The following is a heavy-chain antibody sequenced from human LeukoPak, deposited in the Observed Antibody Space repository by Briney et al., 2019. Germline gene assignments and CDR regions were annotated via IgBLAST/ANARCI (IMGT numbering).Heavy chain of an antibody. V-gene: IGHV3-21*01. J-gene: IGHJ3*01. CDR2: ISSSSSYI. CDR3: ARVFGRNGGNP. CDR1: GFTFSNYT. Sequence: GSLRLSCAASGFTFSNYTMNWVRQAPGKGLEWVSSISSSSSYIYYADSVKGRFTISRDNAKNSLYLQMNSLRAEDTAVYYCARVFGRNGGNPWGQGTMVTVSS. D-gene: IGHD4-23*01.